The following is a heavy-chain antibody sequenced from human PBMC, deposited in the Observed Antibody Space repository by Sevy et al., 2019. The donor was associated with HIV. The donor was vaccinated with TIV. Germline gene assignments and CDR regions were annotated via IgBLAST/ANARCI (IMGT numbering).Heavy chain of an antibody. Sequence: GGSLRLSCAASGFTFNTYAMNWVRQAPGKGLQWVSGISGSGGSTYYADSVKGRFTISRDNSKNPLYLQMNSLRAEDTAVYYCAKDYYDSSGYYPMDAFDIWGQGTMVTVSS. V-gene: IGHV3-23*01. CDR3: AKDYYDSSGYYPMDAFDI. CDR1: GFTFNTYA. D-gene: IGHD3-22*01. J-gene: IGHJ3*02. CDR2: ISGSGGST.